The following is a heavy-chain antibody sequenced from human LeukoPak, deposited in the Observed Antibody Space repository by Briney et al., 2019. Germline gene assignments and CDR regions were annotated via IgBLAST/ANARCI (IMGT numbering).Heavy chain of an antibody. CDR2: MNPNSGNT. J-gene: IGHJ4*02. V-gene: IGHV1-8*01. CDR3: ARGIRDSGYDYYFDY. Sequence: GASVKVSCKASGYTFTSYDINWVRQATGQGLEWTGWMNPNSGNTGYAQKFQGRVTMTRNTSISTAYMELSSLRSEDTAVYYCARGIRDSGYDYYFDYWGQGTLVTVSS. CDR1: GYTFTSYD. D-gene: IGHD5-12*01.